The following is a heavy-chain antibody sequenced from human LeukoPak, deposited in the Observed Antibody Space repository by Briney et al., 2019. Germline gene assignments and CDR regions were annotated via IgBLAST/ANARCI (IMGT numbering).Heavy chain of an antibody. CDR3: AKGLSIAAAGIRA. CDR1: GFTFRSYG. J-gene: IGHJ5*02. D-gene: IGHD6-13*01. Sequence: HAGGSLRLSCAASGFTFRSYGMHWVRQAPGKGLEWVAFVRYDGNNKYYADSVKGRFTISRDNSKDTLYLQMNSLRAEDTAVYYCAKGLSIAAAGIRALGQGTLVTVSS. V-gene: IGHV3-30*02. CDR2: VRYDGNNK.